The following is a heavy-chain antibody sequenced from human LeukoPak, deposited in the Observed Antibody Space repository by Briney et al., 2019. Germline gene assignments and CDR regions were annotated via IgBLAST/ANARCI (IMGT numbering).Heavy chain of an antibody. CDR1: GGSISSSTYY. CDR3: ARQSDPYYHYGLDF. V-gene: IGHV4-39*07. J-gene: IGHJ6*02. CDR2: IYYSGRT. Sequence: SETLSLTCTVSGGSISSSTYYWGWIRQPPGKGLEWIGSIYYSGRTYYNPSLKSRVTISVETSKNQFSLTLNSVTAADTAVYHCARQSDPYYHYGLDFWGQGTTVIVSS.